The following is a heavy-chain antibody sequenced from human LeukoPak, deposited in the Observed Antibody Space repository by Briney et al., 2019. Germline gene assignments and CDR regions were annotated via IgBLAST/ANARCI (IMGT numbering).Heavy chain of an antibody. CDR2: ISSSSSYT. CDR3: ARDSGVPAAMRYYYGMDV. Sequence: GGSLRPSCAASGFTFSDYYMSWIRQAPGKGLEWVSYISSSSSYTNYADSVKGRFTISRDNAKNSLYLQMNSPRAEDTAVYYCARDSGVPAAMRYYYGMDVWGKGTTVTVSS. CDR1: GFTFSDYY. J-gene: IGHJ6*04. D-gene: IGHD2-2*01. V-gene: IGHV3-11*06.